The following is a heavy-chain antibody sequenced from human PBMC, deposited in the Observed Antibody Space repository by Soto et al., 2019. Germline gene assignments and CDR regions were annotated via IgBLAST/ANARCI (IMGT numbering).Heavy chain of an antibody. CDR1: GGSISSYY. V-gene: IGHV4-59*01. J-gene: IGHJ3*02. CDR2: IYYSWST. D-gene: IGHD5-12*01. CDR3: ARDGDGYKESDAFDI. Sequence: QVQLQESGPGLVKPSETLSLTCTVSGGSISSYYWSWIRQPPGKGLEWIGYIYYSWSTNYTPSLKRRVTISVDTSKNQFSLKLSSVTAADTAVYYCARDGDGYKESDAFDIWGQGTMVTVSS.